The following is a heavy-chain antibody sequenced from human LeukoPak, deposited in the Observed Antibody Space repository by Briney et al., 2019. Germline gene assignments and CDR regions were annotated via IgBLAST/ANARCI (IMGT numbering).Heavy chain of an antibody. CDR3: ASQKETFYDSSGYY. J-gene: IGHJ4*02. CDR1: GFTFSSYA. CDR2: ISASGGST. Sequence: GGSLRLSCAASGFTFSSYAMSWVRQAPGKGLEWVSAISASGGSTYYADSVKGRFTISRDNSKNTLYLQLNRLRAEDTAIYYCASQKETFYDSSGYYWGQGTLVTVSS. V-gene: IGHV3-23*01. D-gene: IGHD3-22*01.